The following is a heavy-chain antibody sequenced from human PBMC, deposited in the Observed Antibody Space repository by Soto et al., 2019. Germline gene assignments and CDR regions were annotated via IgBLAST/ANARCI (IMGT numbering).Heavy chain of an antibody. CDR1: GGTFSSYA. J-gene: IGHJ6*02. V-gene: IGHV1-69*01. D-gene: IGHD5-12*01. CDR2: IIPIFGTA. CDR3: ARGRLAVDMGSYGMDV. Sequence: QVQLVQSGAEVKKPGSSVTVSCKASGGTFSSYAISWVRQAPGQGLEWMGGIIPIFGTANYAQKFQGRVTITADESTSTAYMELSSLRSEDTAVYYCARGRLAVDMGSYGMDVWGQGTTVTVSS.